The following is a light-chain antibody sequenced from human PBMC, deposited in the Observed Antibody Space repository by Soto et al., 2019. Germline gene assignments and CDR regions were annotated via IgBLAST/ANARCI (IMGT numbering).Light chain of an antibody. CDR3: QQYGSSPPWT. Sequence: EIVLTQSPGTLSLSPGERATLSCRASQSVSSSYLAWYQQKPGQAPRLLIYGVSSRATGIPDRFSGSGSGTDFTLTISRLEPEDFAVYYCQQYGSSPPWTFGQGTKVEI. CDR1: QSVSSSY. CDR2: GVS. V-gene: IGKV3-20*01. J-gene: IGKJ1*01.